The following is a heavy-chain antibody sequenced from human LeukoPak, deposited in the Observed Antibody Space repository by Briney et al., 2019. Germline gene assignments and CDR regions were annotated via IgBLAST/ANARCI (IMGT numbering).Heavy chain of an antibody. Sequence: PGGSLRLSCAASGFIFRSYAMSWVRQSPGKGLEWIGEVYHNGTPNYNPSLKSRVTISADTFKNHFSLKLTSVTAADTAVYYCATAPILRGEAGEQYKYGMDVWGQGTTVIVSS. V-gene: IGHV4-4*02. CDR3: ATAPILRGEAGEQYKYGMDV. CDR1: GFIFRSYA. D-gene: IGHD1-1*01. CDR2: VYHNGTP. J-gene: IGHJ6*02.